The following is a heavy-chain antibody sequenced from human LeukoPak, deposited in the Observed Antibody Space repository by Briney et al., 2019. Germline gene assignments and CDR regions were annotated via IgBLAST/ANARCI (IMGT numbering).Heavy chain of an antibody. CDR2: ISSSGSTI. Sequence: PGGPLRLSCAASGFTFSDYYMSWIRQAPGEGLEWVSYISSSGSTIDYADSVKGRFTISRDNAKNSLYLQMNSLRAEDTAVYYCARSIPAGNRRWGQGTLVTVSS. CDR3: ARSIPAGNRR. D-gene: IGHD2-2*01. J-gene: IGHJ4*02. V-gene: IGHV3-11*01. CDR1: GFTFSDYY.